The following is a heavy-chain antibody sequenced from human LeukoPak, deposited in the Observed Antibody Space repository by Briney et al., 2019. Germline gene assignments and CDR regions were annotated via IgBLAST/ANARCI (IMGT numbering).Heavy chain of an antibody. CDR2: ILPIFGTA. CDR1: GGTFSSYA. J-gene: IGHJ3*02. D-gene: IGHD5-18*01. CDR3: ARGPRYSYQPTGDFDI. Sequence: GASVKVSCKASGGTFSSYAISRVRQAPGQGLEWMGGILPIFGTANYAQKFQGRVTITADESTSTAYMELSSLRSEDTAVYYCARGPRYSYQPTGDFDIWGQGTMVTVSS. V-gene: IGHV1-69*13.